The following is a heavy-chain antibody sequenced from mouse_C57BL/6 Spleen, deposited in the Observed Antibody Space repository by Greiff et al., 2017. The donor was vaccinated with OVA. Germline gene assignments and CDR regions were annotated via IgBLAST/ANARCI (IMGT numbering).Heavy chain of an antibody. J-gene: IGHJ1*03. D-gene: IGHD1-1*01. CDR3: AIVATNFDV. CDR1: GYAFTNYL. CDR2: INPGSGGT. V-gene: IGHV1-54*01. Sequence: VQLQQSGAELVRPGTSVKVSCKASGYAFTNYLIEWVKQRPGQGLEWIGVINPGSGGTNYNEKFKGKATLTADKSSSTAYMQRSSLTSEDSAVYFCAIVATNFDVWGTGTTVTVSS.